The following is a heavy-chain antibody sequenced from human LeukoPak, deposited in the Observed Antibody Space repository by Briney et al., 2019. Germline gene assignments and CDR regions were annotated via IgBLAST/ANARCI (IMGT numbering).Heavy chain of an antibody. J-gene: IGHJ3*02. Sequence: QPGGSLRLSCAASGFTFSCYAMSWVRQAPGKGLEWVSAISGSGASTYYADSVKGRFTISRDNSKNTLYVQMTSLRAEDTAVYYCAKSQFGGVFDGFDIWGQGTMVTVSS. CDR2: ISGSGAST. D-gene: IGHD3-16*01. V-gene: IGHV3-23*01. CDR1: GFTFSCYA. CDR3: AKSQFGGVFDGFDI.